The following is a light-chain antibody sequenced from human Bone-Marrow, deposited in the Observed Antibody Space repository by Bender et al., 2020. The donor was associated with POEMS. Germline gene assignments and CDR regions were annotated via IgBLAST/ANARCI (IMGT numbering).Light chain of an antibody. Sequence: QSALTQPASVSASPRQSITISCTGTSSDVGIYSRVSWYQQLPGNAPKLIIYEGAKRPSGVSSRFSGSKSGNTASLTISGLQAEDEADYYCSSYRSGSTLVVFGGGTKVTVL. CDR1: SSDVGIYSR. CDR3: SSYRSGSTLVV. J-gene: IGLJ2*01. V-gene: IGLV2-14*02. CDR2: EGA.